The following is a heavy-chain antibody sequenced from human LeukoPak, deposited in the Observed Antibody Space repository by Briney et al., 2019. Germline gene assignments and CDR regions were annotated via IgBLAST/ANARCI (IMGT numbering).Heavy chain of an antibody. CDR1: GFTFSSYW. V-gene: IGHV3-74*01. D-gene: IGHD4-17*01. CDR2: INTDGSST. J-gene: IGHJ4*01. CDR3: ARDLPTDYFDY. Sequence: PGGSLRLSCAASGFTFSSYWLHWVRQAPGKGLVWVSRINTDGSSTSYADSVKGRFTISRDNAKNTLYLQMNSLRAEDTAVYYCARDLPTDYFDYWGQGTLVTVSS.